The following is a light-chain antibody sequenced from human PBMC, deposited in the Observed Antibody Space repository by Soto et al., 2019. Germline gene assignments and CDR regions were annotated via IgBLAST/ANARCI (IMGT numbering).Light chain of an antibody. V-gene: IGKV1-39*01. J-gene: IGKJ2*01. CDR3: QQSYSTPYT. CDR2: ATS. Sequence: DLQMTQSPSSLSASVGDRVTITCRASQSISNYLNWYQQKPGKAPNLLIYATSYLQSGVPSRFSGSGSGTDFTLTISSLQPEDFATYYCQQSYSTPYTFGQGTKLEIK. CDR1: QSISNY.